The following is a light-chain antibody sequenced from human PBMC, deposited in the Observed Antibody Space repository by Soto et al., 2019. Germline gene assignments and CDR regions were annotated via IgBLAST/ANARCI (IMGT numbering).Light chain of an antibody. V-gene: IGKV1-33*01. CDR1: QGISIY. CDR3: QQHDSFPT. J-gene: IGKJ5*01. CDR2: DAS. Sequence: DIQMTQSPTSLSASVGARVTITCRASQGISIYLNWFQQKPGKAPKLLINDASNLQTGVPSRFSGSGSGTDFTLVIGSLQPEDIATYYCQQHDSFPTFGQGTRLEIK.